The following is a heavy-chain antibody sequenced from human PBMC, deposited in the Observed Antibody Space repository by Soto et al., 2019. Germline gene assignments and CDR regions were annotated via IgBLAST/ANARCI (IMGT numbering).Heavy chain of an antibody. CDR2: ISAYNGNT. Sequence: ASVKVSCKASGYTFTSYGISWVRQAPGQGLEWMGWISAYNGNTNYAQKLQGRVTMTTDTSTSTAYMELRSLRSDDTAVYYCARDVHCSSTSCLYYYYYGMDVWGQGTTVTVSS. V-gene: IGHV1-18*01. D-gene: IGHD2-2*01. CDR3: ARDVHCSSTSCLYYYYYGMDV. J-gene: IGHJ6*02. CDR1: GYTFTSYG.